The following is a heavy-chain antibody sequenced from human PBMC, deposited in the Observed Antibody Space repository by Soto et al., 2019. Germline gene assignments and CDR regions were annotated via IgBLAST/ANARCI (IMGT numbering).Heavy chain of an antibody. V-gene: IGHV3-21*01. Sequence: LSLSCVGSGFTFSTYSINWVRQAPGKGLEWVSSISSRSDIYYADSVKGRFTISRDNAKNSVSLQMNSLRAGDTAVYYCAREYTAWPLAYGLDVWGQGTTVTVSS. D-gene: IGHD2-2*02. CDR1: GFTFSTYS. CDR3: AREYTAWPLAYGLDV. CDR2: ISSRSDI. J-gene: IGHJ6*02.